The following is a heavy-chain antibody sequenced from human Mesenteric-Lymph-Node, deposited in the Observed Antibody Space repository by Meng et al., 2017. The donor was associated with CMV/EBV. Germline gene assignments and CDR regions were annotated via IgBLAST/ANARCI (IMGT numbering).Heavy chain of an antibody. Sequence: ASVNVSCKASGYTFTAFYIHWVRQAPGQGLEWMGWINPDSGDTHSAQKSQGRVTMTRDTSISTAYMELSRLRSDDTAVYYCASRGGDWYLNWGQGPLVTVSS. D-gene: IGHD2-21*02. CDR2: INPDSGDT. CDR3: ASRGGDWYLN. CDR1: GYTFTAFY. J-gene: IGHJ4*02. V-gene: IGHV1-2*02.